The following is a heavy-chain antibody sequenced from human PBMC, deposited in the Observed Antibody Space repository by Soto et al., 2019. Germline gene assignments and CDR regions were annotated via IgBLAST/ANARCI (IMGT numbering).Heavy chain of an antibody. CDR3: ARHVDYYYYYMDV. CDR2: ISYSGST. CDR1: GGSISHYY. J-gene: IGHJ6*03. V-gene: IGHV4-59*08. Sequence: SETLSLTCTVSGGSISHYYWNWIRQPPGKTLEWIGYISYSGSTTYNPSLQRRITISRDTSKNQFSLKLSSVTAADTAVYYCARHVDYYYYYMDVRGKGTTVTVSS.